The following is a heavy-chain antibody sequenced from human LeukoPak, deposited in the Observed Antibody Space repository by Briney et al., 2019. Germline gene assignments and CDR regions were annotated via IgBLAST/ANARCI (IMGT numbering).Heavy chain of an antibody. CDR2: ISGSGGST. J-gene: IGHJ4*02. D-gene: IGHD6-13*01. V-gene: IGHV3-23*01. Sequence: RGSLRLSCAASGFTFSSYAMSWVRQAPGKRLEWVSAISGSGGSTYYADSEKGRFTISRDNSKNALYLQMNSLRAEDTAVYYCARGGSSSSWFYYFDYWGQGTLVTVSS. CDR1: GFTFSSYA. CDR3: ARGGSSSSWFYYFDY.